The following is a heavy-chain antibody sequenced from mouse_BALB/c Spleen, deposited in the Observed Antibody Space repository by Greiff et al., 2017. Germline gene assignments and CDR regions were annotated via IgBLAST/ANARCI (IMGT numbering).Heavy chain of an antibody. CDR3: ARPNLLLRGNAMDY. CDR1: GFDFSRYW. CDR2: INPDSSTI. Sequence: EVKLVESGGGLVQPGGSLKLSCAASGFDFSRYWMSWVRQAPGKGLEWIGEINPDSSTINYTPSLKDKFIISRDNAKNTLYLQMSKVRSEDTALYYCARPNLLLRGNAMDYWGQGTSVTVSS. D-gene: IGHD1-1*01. V-gene: IGHV4-1*02. J-gene: IGHJ4*01.